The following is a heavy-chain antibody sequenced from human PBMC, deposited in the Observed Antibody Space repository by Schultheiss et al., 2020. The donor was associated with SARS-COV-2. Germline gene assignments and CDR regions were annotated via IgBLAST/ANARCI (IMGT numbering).Heavy chain of an antibody. J-gene: IGHJ4*02. CDR2: FDPEDGET. CDR3: ARALRDGYGTND. V-gene: IGHV1-24*01. CDR1: GYTLTELS. Sequence: ASVKVSCKVSGYTLTELSMHWVRQAPGKGLEWMGGFDPEDGETIYAQKFQGRVTMTEDTSTDTAYMELSRLRSDDTAVYYCARALRDGYGTNDWGQGTLVTVSS. D-gene: IGHD5-24*01.